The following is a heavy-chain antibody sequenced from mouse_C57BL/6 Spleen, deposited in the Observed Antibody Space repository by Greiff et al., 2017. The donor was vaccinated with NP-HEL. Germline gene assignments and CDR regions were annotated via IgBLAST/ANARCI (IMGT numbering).Heavy chain of an antibody. J-gene: IGHJ4*01. CDR1: GYTFTSYW. CDR3: AREGGEAMDY. V-gene: IGHV1-69*01. D-gene: IGHD2-13*01. Sequence: QVQLQQPGAELVMPGASVKLSCKASGYTFTSYWMHWVKQRPGQGLEWIGEIDPSDSYTNYNQKFKGKSTLTVDKSSSTAYMQLSSLTSEDSAVYYCAREGGEAMDYWGQGTSVTVSS. CDR2: IDPSDSYT.